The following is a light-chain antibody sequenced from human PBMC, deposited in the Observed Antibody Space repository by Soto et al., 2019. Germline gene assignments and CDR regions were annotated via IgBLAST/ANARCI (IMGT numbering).Light chain of an antibody. Sequence: DIRMTQSPSTLSASVGDSVTITCRASQKVSPWLAWYQQKAGKAPKLLIYDVSSLKRGVPSRFSGSGSGTELTLTSSSLQSDDFATYYCQQYDSYWGTFGQGTKVEFK. V-gene: IGKV1-5*01. CDR3: QQYDSYWGT. CDR1: QKVSPW. CDR2: DVS. J-gene: IGKJ1*01.